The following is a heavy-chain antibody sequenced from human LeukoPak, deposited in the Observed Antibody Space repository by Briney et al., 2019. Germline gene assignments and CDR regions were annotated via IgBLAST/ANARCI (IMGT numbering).Heavy chain of an antibody. CDR1: GYTFTSYG. V-gene: IGHV1-18*01. Sequence: GASVKVSCKASGYTFTSYGISWVRQAPGQGLEWMGWISAYNGNTNYAQKLQGRVTMTTDTSTSTAYMELRSLRSDDTAVYYCARSPGPLQEYYFDYWGQGTLVTVSS. CDR2: ISAYNGNT. J-gene: IGHJ4*02. CDR3: ARSPGPLQEYYFDY.